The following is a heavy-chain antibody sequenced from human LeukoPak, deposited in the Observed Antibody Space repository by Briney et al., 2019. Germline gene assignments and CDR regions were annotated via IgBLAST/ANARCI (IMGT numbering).Heavy chain of an antibody. CDR2: ISYSGST. D-gene: IGHD2-2*01. CDR3: ASGGFCGSTTCYPNWFDP. V-gene: IGHV4-59*01. Sequence: SETLSLTCTVSGGSISSYYWSWIRQPPGKGLEWIGYISYSGSTNYNPSLKSRVTISIDTSKNQFSLKLSSVTAADTAVYYCASGGFCGSTTCYPNWFDPWGQGTLVTVSS. J-gene: IGHJ5*02. CDR1: GGSISSYY.